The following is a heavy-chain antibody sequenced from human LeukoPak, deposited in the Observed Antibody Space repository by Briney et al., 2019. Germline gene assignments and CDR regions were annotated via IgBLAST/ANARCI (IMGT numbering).Heavy chain of an antibody. CDR1: GFIFSNAW. CDR3: TTDGTSDGLWY. Sequence: GGSLRLSCAASGFIFSNAWMSWVRQAPGKGLEWVGRIRSKTDGGTTDYAAPVKGRFTISRDDSKNTLYLQMNSLKTEDTAVYFWTTDGTSDGLWYWGQGTLVTVSS. V-gene: IGHV3-15*01. D-gene: IGHD2-21*01. CDR2: IRSKTDGGTT. J-gene: IGHJ4*02.